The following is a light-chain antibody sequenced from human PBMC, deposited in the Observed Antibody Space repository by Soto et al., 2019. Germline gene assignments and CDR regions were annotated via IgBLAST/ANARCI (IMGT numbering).Light chain of an antibody. CDR1: QSVSNTY. CDR2: DTS. J-gene: IGKJ5*01. CDR3: QQYGTSEII. V-gene: IGKV3-20*01. Sequence: IVLTQSPGTLSLSPGERATLSCRTSQSVSNTYVAWYQQKPGQAPRIXIYDTSSRVTGIPDRFSGSGSGTEFTLTISRLEPEDFEVFYCQQYGTSEIIFGQGTRLEIK.